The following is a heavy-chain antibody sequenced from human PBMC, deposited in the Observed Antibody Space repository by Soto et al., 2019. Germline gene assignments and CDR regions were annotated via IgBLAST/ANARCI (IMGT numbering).Heavy chain of an antibody. CDR2: VDVDGSTT. CDR1: GFSFGHYW. CDR3: TTDDVRWSH. J-gene: IGHJ4*02. D-gene: IGHD4-17*01. Sequence: PGGSLRLSCAASGFSFGHYWMHWVRQAPGKGLVWVAHVDVDGSTTHYADFVGGRFTVSRDNAKNTLYLQMDSLKIEDTAIYYCTTDDVRWSHWGQGTLVTVSS. V-gene: IGHV3-74*01.